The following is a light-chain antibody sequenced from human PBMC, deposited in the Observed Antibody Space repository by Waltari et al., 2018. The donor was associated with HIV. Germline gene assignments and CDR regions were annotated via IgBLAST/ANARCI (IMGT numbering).Light chain of an antibody. J-gene: IGLJ2*01. CDR2: GKH. Sequence: SSELTQDPAVSVALGPTVRITCQGDSLRSYYASWYQKKPGQAHVLGIYGKHNRPSGIPDRLSGSSSGNTASLTITGAQAEDEADYDCNSRDSSGNHLVFGGGTKLTVL. CDR3: NSRDSSGNHLV. CDR1: SLRSYY. V-gene: IGLV3-19*01.